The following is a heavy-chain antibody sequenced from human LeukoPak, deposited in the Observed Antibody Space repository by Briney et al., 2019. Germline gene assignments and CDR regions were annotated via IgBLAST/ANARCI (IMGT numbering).Heavy chain of an antibody. Sequence: ASVKVSFKASGYTFTIYGISWVGQAPGQGGEWMGWISAYNGNTKYAQKLQGRVTMTTDTSTSTAYMELRSLRSDDTAVYYCARDRRYFDYPESWSYFDYWGQGTLVTVSS. CDR3: ARDRRYFDYPESWSYFDY. V-gene: IGHV1-18*01. D-gene: IGHD3-9*01. J-gene: IGHJ4*02. CDR1: GYTFTIYG. CDR2: ISAYNGNT.